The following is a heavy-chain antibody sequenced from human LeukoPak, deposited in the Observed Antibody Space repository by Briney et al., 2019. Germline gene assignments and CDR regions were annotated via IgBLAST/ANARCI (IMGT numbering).Heavy chain of an antibody. J-gene: IGHJ4*02. D-gene: IGHD3-22*01. CDR2: FLYSGNT. CDR1: GDSISSSY. CDR3: ARDGGYYGDH. V-gene: IGHV4-59*01. Sequence: SETLSLTCIVSGDSISSSYWSWIRQPPGKGLEWIGYFLYSGNTNYNPSLKSRPSISVDTSKNQFFLKLTSVTAADTAMYYCARDGGYYGDHWGQGILVTVSS.